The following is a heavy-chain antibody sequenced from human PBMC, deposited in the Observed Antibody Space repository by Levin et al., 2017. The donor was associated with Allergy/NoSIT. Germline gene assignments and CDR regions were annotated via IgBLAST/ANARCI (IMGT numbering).Heavy chain of an antibody. D-gene: IGHD4-23*01. V-gene: IGHV4-30-2*01. CDR1: GGSISSGGYS. CDR3: ARAFLYGGNSRNWYFDL. J-gene: IGHJ2*01. CDR2: IYHSGST. Sequence: SQTLSLTCAVSGGSISSGGYSWSWIRQPPGKGLEWIGYIYHSGSTYYNPSLKSRVTISEDRSKNQFSLKLSSVTAADTAVYYCARAFLYGGNSRNWYFDLWGRGTLVTVSS.